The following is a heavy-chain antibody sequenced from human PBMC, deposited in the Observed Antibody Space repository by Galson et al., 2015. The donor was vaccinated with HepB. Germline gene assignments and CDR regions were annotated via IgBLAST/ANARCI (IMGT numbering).Heavy chain of an antibody. CDR2: ISSSTNTI. J-gene: IGHJ3*02. CDR1: GFTFSDYY. Sequence: SLRLSCAASGFTFSDYYMTWIRQAPGKGLDWVSYISSSTNTIYYADSVKGRFTISRDNAKNSLYLQMNSLRAEDTAVYYCARVGARNDACDIWGQGTMVTVSS. D-gene: IGHD1-26*01. V-gene: IGHV3-11*01. CDR3: ARVGARNDACDI.